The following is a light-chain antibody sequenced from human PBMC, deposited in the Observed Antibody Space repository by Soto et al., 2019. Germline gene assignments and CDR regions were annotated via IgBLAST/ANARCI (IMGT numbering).Light chain of an antibody. CDR3: QQGSDWPPLT. J-gene: IGKJ4*01. Sequence: NILTPSPAPLSLSSRERATLPCRASQSVSSYLAWYQQKPGQAPRLLIYDASNRATGIPARFSDSGSGTDFTLTISSLEPEDFALYYCQQGSDWPPLTFGGGTKVDIK. CDR2: DAS. V-gene: IGKV3-11*01. CDR1: QSVSSY.